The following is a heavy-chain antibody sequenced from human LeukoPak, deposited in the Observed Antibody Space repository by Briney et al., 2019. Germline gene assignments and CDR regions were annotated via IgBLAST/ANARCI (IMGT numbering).Heavy chain of an antibody. CDR1: GYTFTSFV. Sequence: GASVKVSCKPSGYTFTSFVISWVRQAPGQGLEWMGWISAYNGKTNYAQKFQGTVTMTTDTSTSTAYLELRSLRSDDTAIYYCARDLIAVRPGWFDPWGQGTLVTVSS. D-gene: IGHD6-6*01. V-gene: IGHV1-18*04. J-gene: IGHJ5*02. CDR3: ARDLIAVRPGWFDP. CDR2: ISAYNGKT.